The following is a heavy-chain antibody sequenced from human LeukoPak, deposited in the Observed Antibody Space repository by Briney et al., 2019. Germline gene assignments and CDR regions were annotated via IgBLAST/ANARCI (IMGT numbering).Heavy chain of an antibody. CDR3: ASYGNWPMDFDY. Sequence: GGSLRLSCAASGFTFSSYAMHLVRQAPGKGLEWVAVISYDGSNKYYADSVKGRFTISRDNSKNTLYLQMNSLRAEDTAVYYCASYGNWPMDFDYWGQGTLVTVSS. CDR2: ISYDGSNK. D-gene: IGHD1-1*01. V-gene: IGHV3-30-3*01. CDR1: GFTFSSYA. J-gene: IGHJ4*02.